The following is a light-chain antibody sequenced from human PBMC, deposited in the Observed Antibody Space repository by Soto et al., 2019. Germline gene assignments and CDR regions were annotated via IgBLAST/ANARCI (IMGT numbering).Light chain of an antibody. V-gene: IGLV2-23*02. CDR2: EVN. CDR1: SSNVGSYKL. CDR3: CSSGGSPTYV. Sequence: QSVLTQPASVSGYPGQSITISCTGTSSNVGSYKLVSWYQQHPGKAPKLMIFEVNKRPSGVSNRFSGCKSGNTASLTISGLKVEDEADYYCCSSGGSPTYVFGTGTKVTVL. J-gene: IGLJ1*01.